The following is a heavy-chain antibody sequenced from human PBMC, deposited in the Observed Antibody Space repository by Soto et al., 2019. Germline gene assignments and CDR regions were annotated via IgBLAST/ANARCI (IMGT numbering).Heavy chain of an antibody. Sequence: QVQLVQSGAEVQKPGASVKLSCKTSGYNFISYGISWVRQAPGQGLEWMGWINTYNGNGNYAQKVHGRVTMTTDPSTGTAYMELRSLISDDTAVYYCARADDSSFLHFEYWGQGTLVTVAS. J-gene: IGHJ4*02. CDR3: ARADDSSFLHFEY. D-gene: IGHD3-22*01. V-gene: IGHV1-18*01. CDR1: GYNFISYG. CDR2: INTYNGNG.